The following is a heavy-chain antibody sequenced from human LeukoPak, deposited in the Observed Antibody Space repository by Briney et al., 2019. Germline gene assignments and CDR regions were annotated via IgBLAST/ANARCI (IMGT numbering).Heavy chain of an antibody. V-gene: IGHV5-51*01. Sequence: GESLKISCKASGYSFTSYWIGWARQMPGKGLEWMGIIYPSDSDTRYSPSFQGQVTISADKSISTAYLQWSSLKASDTAMYYCARVPKYYYGSGSYRPHYFDYWGQGTLVTVSS. CDR2: IYPSDSDT. CDR3: ARVPKYYYGSGSYRPHYFDY. J-gene: IGHJ4*02. D-gene: IGHD3-10*01. CDR1: GYSFTSYW.